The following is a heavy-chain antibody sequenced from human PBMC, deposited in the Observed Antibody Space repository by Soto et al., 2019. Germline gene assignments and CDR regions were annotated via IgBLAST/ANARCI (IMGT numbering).Heavy chain of an antibody. CDR1: EDFLKIPYW. J-gene: IGHJ4*02. CDR3: GRDFGSGNGDF. D-gene: IGHD6-19*01. V-gene: IGHV5-10-1*01. CDR2: IDPSDSYT. Sequence: GESLKISCQTPEDFLKIPYWITWVRQRPGKGLEWVGRIDPSDSYTTYNPSLKGHVILSFDKSINTAFLQWASLKASDAAPYFGGRDFGSGNGDFWGQGNLVTVYS.